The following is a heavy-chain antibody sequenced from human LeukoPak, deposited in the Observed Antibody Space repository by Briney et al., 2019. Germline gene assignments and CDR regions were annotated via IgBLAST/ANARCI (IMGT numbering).Heavy chain of an antibody. Sequence: SETLSLTCTVSGGSISSYYWSWIRQPAGKGLEWIGRIYTSGSTNYNPFLKSRVTMSVDTSKNQFSLKLSSVTAADTAVYYCARATLYQQLGPLDAFDIWGQGTMVTVSS. D-gene: IGHD6-13*01. CDR1: GGSISSYY. V-gene: IGHV4-4*07. CDR2: IYTSGST. J-gene: IGHJ3*02. CDR3: ARATLYQQLGPLDAFDI.